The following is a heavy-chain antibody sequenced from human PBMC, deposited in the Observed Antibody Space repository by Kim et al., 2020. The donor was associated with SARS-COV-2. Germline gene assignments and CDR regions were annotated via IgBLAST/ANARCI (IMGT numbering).Heavy chain of an antibody. V-gene: IGHV4-31*03. CDR3: AQCSTRIHL. CDR1: GGSISSGGYY. D-gene: IGHD2-2*01. J-gene: IGHJ4*02. Sequence: SETLSLTCTVYGGSISSGGYYWSWIRQHPGKGLEWIGYIYHSGSTHYNPSLKSRVTISVDTSKNQFSLKLSSVTAADTAVYYCAQCSTRIHLWGQGTLVTVSS. CDR2: IYHSGST.